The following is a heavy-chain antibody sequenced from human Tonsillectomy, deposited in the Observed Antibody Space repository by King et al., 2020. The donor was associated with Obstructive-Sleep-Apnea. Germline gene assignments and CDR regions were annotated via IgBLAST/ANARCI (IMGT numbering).Heavy chain of an antibody. CDR2: ISAYNGNT. V-gene: IGHV1-18*04. D-gene: IGHD3/OR15-3a*01. J-gene: IGHJ4*02. Sequence: QLVQSGAEVKKPGASVKVSCKASGYTFTSYGISWVRQAPGQGLEWMGWISAYNGNTNYAQKLQGRVTMTTDTSTSTAYMELRSLRSDDTAVYYFASGCPFLDSGCPSFDYWGQGTLVTVSS. CDR1: GYTFTSYG. CDR3: ASGCPFLDSGCPSFDY.